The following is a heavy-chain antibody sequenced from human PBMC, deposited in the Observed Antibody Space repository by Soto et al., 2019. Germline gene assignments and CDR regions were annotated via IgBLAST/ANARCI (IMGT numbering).Heavy chain of an antibody. CDR3: ARLKHYYDSSGYYYTAPVDY. CDR2: ISGSSSYT. CDR1: GFTFSDYC. J-gene: IGHJ4*02. D-gene: IGHD3-22*01. Sequence: GGSLRLSCAASGFTFSDYCMSWIRQAPGKGLEWVSYISGSSSYTNYADSVKGRFTISRDNAKNSLYLQMNSLRAEDTAVYYCARLKHYYDSSGYYYTAPVDYWGQGTPVTVSS. V-gene: IGHV3-11*06.